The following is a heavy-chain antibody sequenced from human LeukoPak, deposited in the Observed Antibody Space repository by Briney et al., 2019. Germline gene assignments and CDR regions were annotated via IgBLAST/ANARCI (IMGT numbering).Heavy chain of an antibody. J-gene: IGHJ5*02. Sequence: PSETLCLTCAAYGGSFSGYYWSWIRQPPGKGLEWIGVINHSGRTNYNPSLKSRVTISVDTSKNQFSLKLSSVNAADTAVYYCARGYSGNYLRFDPWGQGTLVTVSS. CDR1: GGSFSGYY. D-gene: IGHD1-26*01. CDR3: ARGYSGNYLRFDP. V-gene: IGHV4-34*01. CDR2: INHSGRT.